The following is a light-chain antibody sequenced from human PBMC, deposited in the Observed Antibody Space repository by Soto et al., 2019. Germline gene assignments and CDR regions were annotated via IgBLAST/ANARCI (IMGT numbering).Light chain of an antibody. CDR2: EVS. V-gene: IGLV2-14*01. Sequence: QSALTQPASVSGSPGQSITISCTGTSSDVGGYNYVSWYQQHPGKAPKLMISEVSNRPSGVSHRFSGSRSGNTASRTISGLQAEDEADYYCSSYTSSTTPVFGGGTKLTVL. CDR3: SSYTSSTTPV. CDR1: SSDVGGYNY. J-gene: IGLJ3*02.